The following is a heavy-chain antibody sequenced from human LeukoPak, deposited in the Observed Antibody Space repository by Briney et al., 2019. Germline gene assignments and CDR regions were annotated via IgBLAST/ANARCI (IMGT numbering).Heavy chain of an antibody. CDR1: GGSFSGYY. CDR2: INHSGST. D-gene: IGHD6-6*01. V-gene: IGHV4-34*01. Sequence: SETLSLTCAVYGGSFSGYYWSWIRQPPGKGLEWIGEINHSGSTNYNPSLKSRVTISVDTSKNQFSLKLSSVTAADTAVYYCARGRFQYSSSLPYYYVDVWGKGTTVTVSS. CDR3: ARGRFQYSSSLPYYYVDV. J-gene: IGHJ6*03.